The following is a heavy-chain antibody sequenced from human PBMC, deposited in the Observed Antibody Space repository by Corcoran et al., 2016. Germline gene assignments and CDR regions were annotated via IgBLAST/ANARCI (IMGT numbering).Heavy chain of an antibody. V-gene: IGHV1-46*01. D-gene: IGHD3-10*02. Sequence: QVQLVQSGAEVKKTGASVKLSCKPSGYSFTNYYMNWVRQAPGQGLEWMGIINPSGGSTTYAQKFQDRVTMTRDTSMRTFYMELTSLRSDDTAVYYWTAGGLFAELTVDYWGQGTLVTVSS. CDR1: GYSFTNYY. CDR2: INPSGGST. CDR3: TAGGLFAELTVDY. J-gene: IGHJ4*02.